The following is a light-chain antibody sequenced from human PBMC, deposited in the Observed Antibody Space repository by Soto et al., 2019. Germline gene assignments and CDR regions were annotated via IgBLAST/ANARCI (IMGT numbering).Light chain of an antibody. V-gene: IGLV2-23*02. CDR3: CSYAGSSTVV. CDR2: DVS. CDR1: RSDVGSHNL. J-gene: IGLJ2*01. Sequence: SVLTQPASVSGSPGQSITISCPGTRSDVGSHNLVSWYQQDPGKAPKLMIYDVSKRPSGVSNRFSGSKSGNTASLTISGLQAEDEADYYCCSYAGSSTVVFGGGTKVTVL.